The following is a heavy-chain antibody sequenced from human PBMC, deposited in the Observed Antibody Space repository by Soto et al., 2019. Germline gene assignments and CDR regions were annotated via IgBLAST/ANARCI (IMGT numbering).Heavy chain of an antibody. Sequence: SETLSLTCTVSGGSASPTGYFWSWLRQPHGKGLDCIGYISYSGSTNSNPSLKSRVTISVGTSKNQFSLKLSSVTAADTAVYYCAMSVAGDYYYYMDVWGQGTAVTVS. V-gene: IGHV4-61*08. CDR3: AMSVAGDYYYYMDV. CDR2: ISYSGST. J-gene: IGHJ6*03. CDR1: GGSASPTGYF. D-gene: IGHD6-19*01.